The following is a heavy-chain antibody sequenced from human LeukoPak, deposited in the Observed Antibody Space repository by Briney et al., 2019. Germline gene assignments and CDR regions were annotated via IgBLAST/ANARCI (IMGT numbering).Heavy chain of an antibody. CDR2: IYYSGST. CDR1: GGSISSYY. CDR3: ARSSSSWSYWYFDL. Sequence: SETLSLTCTVSGGSISSYYWSWIRQPPGKGLEWLGYIYYSGSTNYNPSLKSRVTISVDTSKNQFSLKLSSVTAADTAVYYCARSSSSWSYWYFDLWGRGTLVTVSS. J-gene: IGHJ2*01. V-gene: IGHV4-59*08. D-gene: IGHD6-13*01.